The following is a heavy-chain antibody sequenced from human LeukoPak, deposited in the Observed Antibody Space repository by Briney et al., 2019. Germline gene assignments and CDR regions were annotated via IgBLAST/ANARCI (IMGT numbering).Heavy chain of an antibody. D-gene: IGHD5-24*01. J-gene: IGHJ4*03. CDR2: ISWNSGSI. CDR3: AKDRREMATSGFDN. CDR1: GFTFDDYA. Sequence: GGSLRLSCAASGFTFDDYAMHWVRQAPGRGLEWVSGISWNSGSIGYADSVKGRFTISRDNAKNSLYLQMRRLRAEATALYYYAKDRREMATSGFDNCGHRDP. V-gene: IGHV3-9*01.